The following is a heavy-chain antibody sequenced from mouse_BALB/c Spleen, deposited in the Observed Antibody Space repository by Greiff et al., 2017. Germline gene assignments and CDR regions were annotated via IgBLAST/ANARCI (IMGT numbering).Heavy chain of an antibody. D-gene: IGHD2-1*01. V-gene: IGHV2-9*02. Sequence: QVQLQESGPGLVAPSQSLSITCTVSGFSLTSYGVHWVRQPPGKGLEWLGVIWAGGSTNYNSALMSRLSISKDNSKSQVFLKMNSLQTDDTAMYYCARDRARSIYYGNYFAYWGQGTLVTVSA. J-gene: IGHJ3*01. CDR2: IWAGGST. CDR3: ARDRARSIYYGNYFAY. CDR1: GFSLTSYG.